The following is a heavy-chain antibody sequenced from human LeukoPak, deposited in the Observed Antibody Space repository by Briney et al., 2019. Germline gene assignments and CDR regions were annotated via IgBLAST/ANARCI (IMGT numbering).Heavy chain of an antibody. D-gene: IGHD2-21*02. CDR3: VTGGSLHS. J-gene: IGHJ4*02. CDR1: GFTFSDAW. V-gene: IGHV3-15*04. Sequence: GGSLRLSCAASGFTFSDAWMTWVRQAPGKGLEWVGRIGSKADAGTTDYAAPVKGRFTISRDDSQNTLFLQMNSLKTEDTAVYYCVTGGSLHSWGQGTLVTVSS. CDR2: IGSKADAGTT.